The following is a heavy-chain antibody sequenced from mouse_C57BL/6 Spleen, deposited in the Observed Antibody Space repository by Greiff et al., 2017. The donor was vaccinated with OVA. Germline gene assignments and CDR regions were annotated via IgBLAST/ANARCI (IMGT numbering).Heavy chain of an antibody. CDR2: IYPGSGST. V-gene: IGHV1-55*01. D-gene: IGHD4-1*01. J-gene: IGHJ4*01. CDR3: ARYSGYYAMDY. CDR1: GYTFTSYW. Sequence: QVQLKQPGAELVKPGASVKMSCKASGYTFTSYWITWVKQRPGQGLEWIGDIYPGSGSTNYNEKFKSKATLTVDTSSSTAYMQLSSLTSEDSAVYYCARYSGYYAMDYWGQGTSVTVSS.